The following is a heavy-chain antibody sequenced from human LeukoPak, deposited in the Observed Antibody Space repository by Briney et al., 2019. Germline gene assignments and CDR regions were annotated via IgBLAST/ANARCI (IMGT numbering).Heavy chain of an antibody. CDR1: GFTFSSYS. J-gene: IGHJ4*02. CDR3: ARLHDHGDNGWEFYFDN. CDR2: ISSSSSYI. V-gene: IGHV3-21*01. D-gene: IGHD4-17*01. Sequence: GGSLRLACAASGFTFSSYSMNWVRQAPGKGLEWVSSISSSSSYIYYADSLKGRFTISRDNAKKSLYLQMNSLRAEDTALYYCARLHDHGDNGWEFYFDNWGQGSLVTVSS.